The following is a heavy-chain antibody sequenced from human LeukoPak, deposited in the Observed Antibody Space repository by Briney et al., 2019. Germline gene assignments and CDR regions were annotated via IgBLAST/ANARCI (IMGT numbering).Heavy chain of an antibody. D-gene: IGHD6-13*01. CDR1: GFTVSSYG. Sequence: WGSLTLSCAASGFTVSSYGLHWVVQPPPRRLVWVAVIWYDGSSKYYAHSVKSRLTLSRDNSKNHLYLQLTCLRAADTAVYYCARDLHSSSWSNQPLDYWGQGTLVTVSS. V-gene: IGHV3-33*01. J-gene: IGHJ4*02. CDR3: ARDLHSSSWSNQPLDY. CDR2: IWYDGSSK.